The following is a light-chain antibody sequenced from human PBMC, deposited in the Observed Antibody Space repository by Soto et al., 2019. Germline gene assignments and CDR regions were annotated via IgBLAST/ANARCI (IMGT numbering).Light chain of an antibody. V-gene: IGLV1-44*01. J-gene: IGLJ7*01. Sequence: QSVLTQTPSASGTPGQRVTISCSGSSSNIGSNAVNWYQQLPGTAPKLLIYNNDQRPSGVPDRFSGYKSGTSASLAISGLQSEDEADYSCAVWDDSLNGPVFGGGTQLTVL. CDR1: SSNIGSNA. CDR3: AVWDDSLNGPV. CDR2: NND.